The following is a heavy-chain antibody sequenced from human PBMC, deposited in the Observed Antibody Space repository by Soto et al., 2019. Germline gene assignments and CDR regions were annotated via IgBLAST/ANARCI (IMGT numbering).Heavy chain of an antibody. D-gene: IGHD2-2*01. CDR3: ARGHCSSTSCYELGWFDP. Sequence: QVQLQQWGAGLLKPSETLSLTCAVYGGSFSGYYWSWIRQPPGKGLEWIGEINHSGSTNYNPSLRGRVTISVDTSKNQFSLKLSSVTAADTAVYYCARGHCSSTSCYELGWFDPWGQGTLVTVSS. J-gene: IGHJ5*02. V-gene: IGHV4-34*01. CDR2: INHSGST. CDR1: GGSFSGYY.